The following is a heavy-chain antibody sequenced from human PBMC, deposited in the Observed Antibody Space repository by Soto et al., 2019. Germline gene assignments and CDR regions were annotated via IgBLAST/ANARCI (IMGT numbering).Heavy chain of an antibody. Sequence: SVKVSCKASGGTFSSYAISWVRQAPGQGLEWMGGIIPIFGTANYAQKFQGRVTITADKSTSTAYMELSSLRSEDTAVYYCARETNYDYVWGSFAFDIWGQGTMVTVSS. CDR1: GGTFSSYA. CDR3: ARETNYDYVWGSFAFDI. CDR2: IIPIFGTA. J-gene: IGHJ3*02. V-gene: IGHV1-69*06. D-gene: IGHD3-16*01.